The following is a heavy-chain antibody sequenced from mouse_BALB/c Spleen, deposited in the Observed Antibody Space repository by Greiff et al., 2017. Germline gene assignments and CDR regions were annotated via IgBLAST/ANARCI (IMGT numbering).Heavy chain of an antibody. V-gene: IGHV3-8*02. D-gene: IGHD2-2*01. J-gene: IGHJ3*01. Sequence: EVNLVESGPSLVKPSQTLSLTCSVTGDSITSGYWNWIRKFPGNKLEYMGYISYSGSTYYNPSLKSRISITRDTSKNQYYLQLNSVTTEDTATYYCARYHYYGYDVAYWGQGTLVTVSA. CDR2: ISYSGST. CDR1: GDSITSGY. CDR3: ARYHYYGYDVAY.